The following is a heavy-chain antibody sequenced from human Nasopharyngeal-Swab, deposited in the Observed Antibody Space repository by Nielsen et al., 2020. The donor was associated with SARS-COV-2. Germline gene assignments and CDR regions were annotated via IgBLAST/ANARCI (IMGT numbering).Heavy chain of an antibody. CDR2: MSPNSGNT. Sequence: ASVKVSCKASGYTFTSYDINWVRQATGQGLEWMGWMSPNSGNTGYAQKFQGRVTMTRNTSISTAYMELSSLRSEDTAVYYCARDRGAAMAGRGWIGGVYYYGMDVWGQGTTVTVSS. CDR3: ARDRGAAMAGRGWIGGVYYYGMDV. CDR1: GYTFTSYD. D-gene: IGHD5-18*01. J-gene: IGHJ6*02. V-gene: IGHV1-8*01.